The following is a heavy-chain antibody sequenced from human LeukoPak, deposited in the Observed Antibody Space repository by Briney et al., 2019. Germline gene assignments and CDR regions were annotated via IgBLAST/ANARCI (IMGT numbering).Heavy chain of an antibody. CDR1: GFTVSSNY. Sequence: GGSLRLSCAASGFTVSSNYMSWVRQAPGKGLEWVSVIYSGGSTYYADSVKGRFTISRDNSKNTLYLQMNSLRAEDTAVYYCAREPLLSTTYGSGRSGDDAFDIWAKGQWSPSLQ. J-gene: IGHJ3*02. CDR2: IYSGGST. V-gene: IGHV3-66*01. CDR3: AREPLLSTTYGSGRSGDDAFDI. D-gene: IGHD3-10*01.